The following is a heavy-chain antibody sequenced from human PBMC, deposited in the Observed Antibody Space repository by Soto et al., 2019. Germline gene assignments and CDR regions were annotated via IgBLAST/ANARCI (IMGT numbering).Heavy chain of an antibody. CDR1: GGSFTSYY. V-gene: IGHV4-59*01. CDR2: VSYPGGT. D-gene: IGHD2-8*01. CDR3: ARGYCTNGVCYPFDY. J-gene: IGHJ4*02. Sequence: QVQLQESGPGLVKPSETLSLSCALSGGSFTSYYWSWIRQPPGGGLEWLGYVSYPGGTKYNPSLKGRVTISEDTSRNQFSLFQRSVTASDTAIYYCARGYCTNGVCYPFDYWGQGTQVTVSS.